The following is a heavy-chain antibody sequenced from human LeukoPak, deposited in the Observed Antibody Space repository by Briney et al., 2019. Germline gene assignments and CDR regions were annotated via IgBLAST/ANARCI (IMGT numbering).Heavy chain of an antibody. CDR1: GFTFSNAW. J-gene: IGHJ4*02. D-gene: IGHD4-17*01. CDR3: TTDRGYDYDYGDYDGRFY. V-gene: IGHV3-15*01. Sequence: GGSLRLSCAASGFTFSNAWMSWVRQAPGKGLEWVGRIKSKTDGGTTDYAAPVKGRFTISRDDSKNTLYLQMNSLKTEDTAVYYCTTDRGYDYDYGDYDGRFYWGQGTLVTVSS. CDR2: IKSKTDGGTT.